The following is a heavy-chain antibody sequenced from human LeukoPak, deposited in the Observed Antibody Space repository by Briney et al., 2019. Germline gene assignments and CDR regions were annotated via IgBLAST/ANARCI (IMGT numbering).Heavy chain of an antibody. CDR3: ARGWDFWSGYYEGVGFDY. J-gene: IGHJ4*02. Sequence: GGSLRLSCAASGFTFSSYWMSWVRQAPGKGLEWVANIKQDGSEKYYVDSVKGRFTISRDNAKNSLSLQMNSLRAEDTAVYYCARGWDFWSGYYEGVGFDYWGQGTLVTVSS. D-gene: IGHD3-3*01. CDR2: IKQDGSEK. CDR1: GFTFSSYW. V-gene: IGHV3-7*01.